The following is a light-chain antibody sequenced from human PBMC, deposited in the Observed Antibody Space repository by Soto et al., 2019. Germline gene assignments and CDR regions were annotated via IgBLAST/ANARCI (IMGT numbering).Light chain of an antibody. J-gene: IGKJ4*02. CDR2: GAS. CDR3: QQFQKCPLT. Sequence: EIVMTQSPATVSVSPGERPTLSCRASESASSNLAWYQQKPGQAPRLLIYGASTTATAIPARCSGSGSGTEFPLTISRLQYEDFAVYYCQQFQKCPLTFGGGTNVEIK. CDR1: ESASSN. V-gene: IGKV3-15*01.